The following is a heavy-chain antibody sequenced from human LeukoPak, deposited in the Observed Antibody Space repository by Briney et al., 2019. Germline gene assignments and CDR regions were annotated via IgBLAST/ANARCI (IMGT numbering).Heavy chain of an antibody. J-gene: IGHJ4*02. CDR3: ARHGATIDYFDY. CDR2: ISYGGAT. V-gene: IGHV4-59*08. Sequence: SETLSLTCTVSGGSISTFYWGWIRQPPGKQLEWIGYISYGGATSYNPSLKRRVTISVNSPKNYFSLRLTSLTAADTALYYCARHGATIDYFDYWGPGSLVTVSS. CDR1: GGSISTFY. D-gene: IGHD4/OR15-4a*01.